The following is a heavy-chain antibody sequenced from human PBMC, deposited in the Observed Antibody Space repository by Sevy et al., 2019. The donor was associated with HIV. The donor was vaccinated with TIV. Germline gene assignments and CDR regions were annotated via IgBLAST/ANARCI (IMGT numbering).Heavy chain of an antibody. Sequence: GGSLRLSCAASRFTLTTYALHWVRQAPGKGLEWMALISYDGSNKYYADSVKGRFTISRDISKNTVHLQMNSLRADDTAVYYCARDGTHFDYWGQGTLVTVSS. CDR3: ARDGTHFDY. J-gene: IGHJ4*02. CDR2: ISYDGSNK. CDR1: RFTLTTYA. V-gene: IGHV3-30-3*01. D-gene: IGHD1-26*01.